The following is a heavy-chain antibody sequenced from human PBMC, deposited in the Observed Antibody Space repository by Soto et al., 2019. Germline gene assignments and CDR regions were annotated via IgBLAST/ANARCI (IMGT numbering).Heavy chain of an antibody. CDR1: GFTVSTNY. V-gene: IGHV3-53*01. J-gene: IGHJ6*02. CDR2: IHAGGTT. D-gene: IGHD3-10*01. Sequence: EVQLVESGGGLIQPGGSLRLSCAASGFTVSTNYMSWVRQAPGKGLEWVSVIHAGGTTFYADSVKGRFTISRDSSKNTRYLQMNSLRAEDTAVYYCARDTNPPYYYGSRNFHGMDVWGQGTTVSVSS. CDR3: ARDTNPPYYYGSRNFHGMDV.